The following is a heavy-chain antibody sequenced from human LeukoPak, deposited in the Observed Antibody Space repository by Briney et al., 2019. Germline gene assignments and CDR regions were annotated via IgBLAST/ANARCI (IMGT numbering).Heavy chain of an antibody. Sequence: GGSLTLSCVASGFSVGGNYMSWVRQAPGKGLEWVSVIYSGGNTYYADSVKGRFTISRHNFKSTVYLQMNSLIAGDTAVYYCARVSGYDFSLDYWGQGTMVTVSP. V-gene: IGHV3-53*04. CDR2: IYSGGNT. CDR3: ARVSGYDFSLDY. D-gene: IGHD5-12*01. J-gene: IGHJ4*02. CDR1: GFSVGGNY.